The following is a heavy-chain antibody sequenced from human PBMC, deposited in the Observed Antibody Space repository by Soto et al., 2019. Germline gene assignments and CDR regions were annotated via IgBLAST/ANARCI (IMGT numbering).Heavy chain of an antibody. CDR1: GFTFSSYA. D-gene: IGHD5-18*01. V-gene: IGHV3-30-3*01. J-gene: IGHJ4*01. CDR3: EREDSYGYIFDY. CDR2: ISYDGSNE. Sequence: GWSLRLSCAASGFTFSSYAMHWVRQAPGKGLEWVAVISYDGSNEYYADSVKGRFTISRDNSKNTPYLQMNSLRDEDTAVYYCEREDSYGYIFDYWAHGTLVSVSS.